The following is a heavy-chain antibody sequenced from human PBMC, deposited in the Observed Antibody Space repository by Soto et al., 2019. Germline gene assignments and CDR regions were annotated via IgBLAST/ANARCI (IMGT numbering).Heavy chain of an antibody. D-gene: IGHD2-21*02. CDR2: ISAYNGNT. Sequence: ASVKVSCKASGYTFTSYGISWVRQAPGQGLEWMGWISAYNGNTNYAQKLQGRVTMTTDTSTSTAYMELRSLRSDDTAVYYCARDLPHCGGGCYSGPLDYWGQGTLVTVSS. J-gene: IGHJ4*02. CDR3: ARDLPHCGGGCYSGPLDY. CDR1: GYTFTSYG. V-gene: IGHV1-18*01.